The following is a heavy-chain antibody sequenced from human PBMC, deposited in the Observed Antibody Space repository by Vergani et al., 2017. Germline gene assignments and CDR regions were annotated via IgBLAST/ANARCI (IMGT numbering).Heavy chain of an antibody. D-gene: IGHD4-17*01. V-gene: IGHV3-9*01. CDR3: AKAATVTTPYYFDY. CDR1: GFTFDDYA. CDR2: ISWNSGSI. Sequence: EVQLLESGGGLVQPGRSLRLSCAASGFTFDDYAMHWVRQAPGKGVEWVSGISWNSGSISYADSVKGRFTISRDNAKNSLYLQMNSLRAKDTALYYCAKAATVTTPYYFDYGGQGTLVTVSS. J-gene: IGHJ4*02.